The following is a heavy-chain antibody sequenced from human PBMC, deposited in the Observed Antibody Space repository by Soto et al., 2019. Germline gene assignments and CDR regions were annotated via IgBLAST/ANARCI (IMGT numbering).Heavy chain of an antibody. CDR1: GYSFTSYW. D-gene: IGHD3-10*01. V-gene: IGHV5-51*01. CDR3: ARLAGGSGSSIETNRFDS. CDR2: IYPGDSDT. J-gene: IGHJ5*01. Sequence: GESLKISCKGSGYSFTSYWIGWVRQMPGKGLEWMGIIYPGDSDTRYSPSFQGQVTISADTSISTAYLQWSSLKASDTAMYYCARLAGGSGSSIETNRFDSWGQGTLVTVSS.